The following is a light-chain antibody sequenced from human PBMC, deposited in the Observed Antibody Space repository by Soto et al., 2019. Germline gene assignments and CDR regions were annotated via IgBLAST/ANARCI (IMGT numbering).Light chain of an antibody. J-gene: IGKJ4*01. CDR1: QSVGNN. CDR2: GAS. V-gene: IGKV3-15*01. CDR3: QQYRNWPLT. Sequence: EIEMKQSPAALSVSKGERATLSCRASQSVGNNLAWYRQKPGQVPSLLIYGASTRASGIPSRLSGSGSGTEFTLTIDSLQPEDFAVYLCQQYRNWPLTFGGGTKVDIK.